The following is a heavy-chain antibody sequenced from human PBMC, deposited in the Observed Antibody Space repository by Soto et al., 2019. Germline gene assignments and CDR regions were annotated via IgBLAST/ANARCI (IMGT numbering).Heavy chain of an antibody. CDR2: ISYDGSNK. D-gene: IGHD3-22*01. CDR1: GFTFSSYA. V-gene: IGHV3-30-3*01. Sequence: QVQLVESGGGVVQPGRSLRLSCAASGFTFSSYAMHWVRQAPGKGLEWVAVISYDGSNKYYADSVKGRFTISRDNSKNTLFLQMNCLRAEDTAVYYCARGYYDSSGPSHHYFEYCGQGTLVTVSS. J-gene: IGHJ4*02. CDR3: ARGYYDSSGPSHHYFEY.